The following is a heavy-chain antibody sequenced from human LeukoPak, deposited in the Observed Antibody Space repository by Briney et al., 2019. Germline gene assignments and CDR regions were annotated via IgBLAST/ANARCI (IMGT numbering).Heavy chain of an antibody. J-gene: IGHJ4*02. CDR2: IGGGGSST. CDR1: GFTFSNYA. CDR3: AKDTSYHGY. V-gene: IGHV3-23*01. D-gene: IGHD3-16*02. Sequence: PGGSLRLSCAASGFTFSNYAMSWVRQAPGKGLEWVSAIGGGGSSTYYADSVKGRFTISRDISRNTLYLQMNSLRADDTAVYFCAKDTSYHGYWGQGTLVTVSS.